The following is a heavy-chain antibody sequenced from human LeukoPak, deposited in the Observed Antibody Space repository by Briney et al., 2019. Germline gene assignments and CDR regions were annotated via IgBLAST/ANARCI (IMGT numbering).Heavy chain of an antibody. V-gene: IGHV3-30-3*01. CDR1: GFTFSSYA. CDR3: APRLELN. CDR2: VSYDGNTK. Sequence: QTGGSLRLSCAASGFTFSSYAMHWVRQAPGKGLEWVAVVSYDGNTKYYADSVKGRFTISRDNSKNTLYLQMNSLRTEDTAVYYCAPRLELNWGQGTLVTVSS. J-gene: IGHJ4*02. D-gene: IGHD1-7*01.